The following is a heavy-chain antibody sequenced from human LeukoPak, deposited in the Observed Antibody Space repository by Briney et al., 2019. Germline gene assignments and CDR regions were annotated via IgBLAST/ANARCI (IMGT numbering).Heavy chain of an antibody. CDR3: AREVDCSSPSCQLDY. D-gene: IGHD2-2*01. J-gene: IGHJ4*02. CDR2: INPNSGGT. Sequence: ASVKVSCKASGYTFTGYYMHWVRHAPGQGLEWTAWINPNSGGTNYAQKLQGRVTMTRDTSITTAYLELSSLRSDDTAVYYCAREVDCSSPSCQLDYWGQGTLVTVSS. CDR1: GYTFTGYY. V-gene: IGHV1-2*02.